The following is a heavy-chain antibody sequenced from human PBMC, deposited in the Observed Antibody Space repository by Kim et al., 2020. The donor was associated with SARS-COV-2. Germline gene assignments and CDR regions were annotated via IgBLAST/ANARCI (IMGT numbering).Heavy chain of an antibody. D-gene: IGHD2-15*01. CDR2: IIPIFGTA. CDR3: AGIVVVVAATDFYYYYGMDV. V-gene: IGHV1-69*13. CDR1: GGTFSSYA. Sequence: SVKVSCKASGGTFSSYAISWVRQAPGQGLEWMGGIIPIFGTANYAQKFQGRVTITADESTSTAYMELSSLRSEDTAVYYCAGIVVVVAATDFYYYYGMDVWGQGTTVTVSS. J-gene: IGHJ6*02.